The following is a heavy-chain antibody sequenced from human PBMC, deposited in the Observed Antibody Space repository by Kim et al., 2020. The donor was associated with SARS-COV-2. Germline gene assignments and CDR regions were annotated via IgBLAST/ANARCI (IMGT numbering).Heavy chain of an antibody. Sequence: SETLSLTCAVYGGSFSGYYWSWIRQPPGKGLEWIGEINHSGSTNYNPSLKSRVTISVDTSKNQFSLKLSSVTAADTAVYYCARGTYYYGSGSYYSTGGYYYYGMDVWGQGTTVTVSS. CDR3: ARGTYYYGSGSYYSTGGYYYYGMDV. D-gene: IGHD3-10*01. CDR1: GGSFSGYY. CDR2: INHSGST. J-gene: IGHJ6*02. V-gene: IGHV4-34*01.